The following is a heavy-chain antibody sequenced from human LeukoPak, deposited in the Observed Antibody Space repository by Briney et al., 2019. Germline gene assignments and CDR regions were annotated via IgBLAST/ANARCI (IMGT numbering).Heavy chain of an antibody. CDR3: ARGSLRPTDWYFDL. V-gene: IGHV3-30*02. J-gene: IGHJ2*01. Sequence: GGSLTLSCAASGFTFSSYGMHWVRQPPGKRLEWVAFIRYDGSNKYYADSVKGRFTISRDNAKNSLYLQMNSLRAEDTAVYYCARGSLRPTDWYFDLWGRGTLVTVSS. D-gene: IGHD4-17*01. CDR2: IRYDGSNK. CDR1: GFTFSSYG.